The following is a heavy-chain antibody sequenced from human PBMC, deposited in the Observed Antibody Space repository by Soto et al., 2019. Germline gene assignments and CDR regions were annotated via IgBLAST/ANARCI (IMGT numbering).Heavy chain of an antibody. J-gene: IGHJ4*02. CDR3: AKRDVPHSTSNAYFYDH. Sequence: GGSLRLSCGVSGFPFAPSTMSWVRQAPGKGLEWVSTISVSVGSTYSADSVRGRFTVSSDISDNTLFLRMISLTADDTAVYFCAKRDVPHSTSNAYFYDHWGRGVLVTVSS. V-gene: IGHV3-23*01. CDR1: GFPFAPST. D-gene: IGHD2-21*02. CDR2: ISVSVGST.